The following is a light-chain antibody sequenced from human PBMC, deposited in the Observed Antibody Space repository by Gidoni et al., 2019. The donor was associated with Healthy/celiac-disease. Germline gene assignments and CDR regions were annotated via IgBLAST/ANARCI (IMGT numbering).Light chain of an antibody. CDR1: QSINSW. CDR2: QAS. V-gene: IGKV1-5*03. Sequence: DIQMTQSPSTLSASVGDRVTITCRASQSINSWLDWYQQRPGKAPKLLIYQASSLESGVPSRFRGSGSGTEFTLTISSLQPDDVATYYCKQYNSYPWTFGQGTKVEIK. CDR3: KQYNSYPWT. J-gene: IGKJ1*01.